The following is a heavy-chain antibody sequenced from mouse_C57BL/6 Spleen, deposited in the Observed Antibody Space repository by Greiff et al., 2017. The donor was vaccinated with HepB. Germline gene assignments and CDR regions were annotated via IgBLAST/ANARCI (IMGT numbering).Heavy chain of an antibody. CDR2: IDPSDSYT. D-gene: IGHD2-2*01. CDR3: ARSTMVTTGGYFDY. Sequence: QVQLQQPGAELVRPGTSVKLSCKASGYTFTSYWMHWVKQRPGQGLEWIGVIDPSDSYTNYNQKFKGKATLTVDTSSSTAYMQLSSLTSEDSAVYYCARSTMVTTGGYFDYWGQGTTLTVSS. J-gene: IGHJ2*01. V-gene: IGHV1-59*01. CDR1: GYTFTSYW.